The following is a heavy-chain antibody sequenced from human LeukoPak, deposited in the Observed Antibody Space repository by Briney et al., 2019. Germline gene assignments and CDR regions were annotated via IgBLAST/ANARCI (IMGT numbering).Heavy chain of an antibody. V-gene: IGHV3-30*04. J-gene: IGHJ4*02. CDR3: ARAVIVVVSEWFDY. D-gene: IGHD3-22*01. Sequence: GGSLRPSCAASGFTFSSYAMHWVRQAPGKGLEWVAVISYDGSNKYYADSVKGRFTISRDNSKNTLYLQMNSLRAEDTAVYYCARAVIVVVSEWFDYWGQGTLVTVSS. CDR1: GFTFSSYA. CDR2: ISYDGSNK.